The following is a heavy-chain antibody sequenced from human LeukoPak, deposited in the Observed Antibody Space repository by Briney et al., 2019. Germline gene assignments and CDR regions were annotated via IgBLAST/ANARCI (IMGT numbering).Heavy chain of an antibody. Sequence: GASVKVSCKASGYTFTGYYMHWVRQAPGQGLEWMGWINPNSGGTNYGQKFQGRVTMTRDTSISTAYMELSRLRSDDTAVYYCARCNDYGDSFFDYWGQGTLVTVSS. CDR1: GYTFTGYY. CDR3: ARCNDYGDSFFDY. J-gene: IGHJ4*02. CDR2: INPNSGGT. D-gene: IGHD4-17*01. V-gene: IGHV1-2*02.